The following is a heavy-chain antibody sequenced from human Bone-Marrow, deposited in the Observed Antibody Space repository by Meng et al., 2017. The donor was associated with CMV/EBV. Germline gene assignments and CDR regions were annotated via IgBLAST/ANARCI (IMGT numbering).Heavy chain of an antibody. D-gene: IGHD6-19*01. J-gene: IGHJ4*02. V-gene: IGHV4-61*01. CDR1: GGSVSSGSYY. CDR3: AVAVAAHFDY. CDR2: IYYSGST. Sequence: CPVSGGSVSSGSYYWSWIRQPPGKGLEWIGYIYYSGSTNYNPSLKSRVTISVDTSKSQFSLKLSSVTAADTAVYYCAVAVAAHFDYWGQGTLVTVSS.